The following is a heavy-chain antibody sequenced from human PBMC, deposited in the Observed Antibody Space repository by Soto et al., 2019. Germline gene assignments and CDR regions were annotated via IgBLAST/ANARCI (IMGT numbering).Heavy chain of an antibody. Sequence: SETLSLTCAVSGGSISSSNWWSWVRQPPGKGLEWIGEIYHSGSTNYNPSLKSRVTISVDKSKNQFSLKLSSVTVADTAVYYCAVAGTHDAFDIWGQGTMVTVSS. J-gene: IGHJ3*02. CDR2: IYHSGST. D-gene: IGHD6-19*01. V-gene: IGHV4-4*02. CDR1: GGSISSSNW. CDR3: AVAGTHDAFDI.